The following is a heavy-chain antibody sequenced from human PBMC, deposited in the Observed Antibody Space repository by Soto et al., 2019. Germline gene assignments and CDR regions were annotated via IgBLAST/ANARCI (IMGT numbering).Heavy chain of an antibody. CDR3: AKDTYSGSYYYFDY. J-gene: IGHJ4*02. CDR2: ISWNSGSI. CDR1: GFTFDDYA. D-gene: IGHD1-26*01. Sequence: EVQLVESGGGLVQPGRSLRLSCAASGFTFDDYAMHWVRQAPGKGLEWVSGISWNSGSIGYADSVKGRFTISRDNAKNSLYLQMNCLRAEDTALYYCAKDTYSGSYYYFDYWGQGTLVTVSS. V-gene: IGHV3-9*01.